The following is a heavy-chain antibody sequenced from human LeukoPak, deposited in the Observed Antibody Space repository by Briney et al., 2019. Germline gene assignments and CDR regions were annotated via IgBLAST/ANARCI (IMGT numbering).Heavy chain of an antibody. CDR1: GGSISSSSYY. V-gene: IGHV4-61*05. D-gene: IGHD5-12*01. CDR2: VYYSGST. J-gene: IGHJ4*02. Sequence: PSETLSLTCTVSGGSISSSSYYWGWIRQPPGKGLEWIGDVYYSGSTNYNPSLKSRVAISVDTSKNQYSLKVSSVTAADTAVYYCASGGPYSGYIYWGQGTLVTVSS. CDR3: ASGGPYSGYIY.